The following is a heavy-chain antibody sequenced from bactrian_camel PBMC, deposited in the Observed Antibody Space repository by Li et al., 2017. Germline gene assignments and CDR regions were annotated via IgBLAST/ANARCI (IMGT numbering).Heavy chain of an antibody. CDR3: AADYVGVRACTCLVGFDLPDGWADFQY. J-gene: IGHJ4*01. CDR2: SDSDGSA. V-gene: IGHV3S53*01. D-gene: IGHD5*01. Sequence: HVQLVESGGGSVQAGGSLRLSCTDISRTYCMAWFRQAPGKEREGVAASDSDGSAYYSDSVKGRFTISKDNAKNTLYLQMSSLKPEDTAMYYCAADYVGVRACTCLVGFDLPDGWADFQYLGQGTQVTVS. CDR1: ISRTYC.